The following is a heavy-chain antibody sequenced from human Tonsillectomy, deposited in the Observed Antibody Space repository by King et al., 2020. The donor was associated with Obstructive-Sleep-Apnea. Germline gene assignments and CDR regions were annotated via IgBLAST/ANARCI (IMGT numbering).Heavy chain of an antibody. V-gene: IGHV4-39*07. CDR1: GGSISSSSYY. CDR3: ARDYYVSSGYSIDS. Sequence: QLQESGPGLVKPSETLSLTCTVSGGSISSSSYYWGWIRQPPGKGLEWIGSIYYSGSTYYNPSLKSRVTISVDTSKNQFSLKLSSVTAADTAVYYCARDYYVSSGYSIDSWGQGTLVTVSS. D-gene: IGHD3-22*01. CDR2: IYYSGST. J-gene: IGHJ4*02.